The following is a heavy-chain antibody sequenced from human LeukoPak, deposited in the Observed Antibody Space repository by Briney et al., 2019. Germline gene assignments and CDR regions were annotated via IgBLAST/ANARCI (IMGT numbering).Heavy chain of an antibody. Sequence: SVKVSCKASGGTFSSYAISWVRQAPGQGLEWMGGIIPIFGTANYAQKFQGRVTITADESTSTAYMELSSLRSEDTAVYYCARGIAAAGKNWFDPWGQGTLVTVSS. J-gene: IGHJ5*02. D-gene: IGHD6-13*01. CDR1: GGTFSSYA. CDR3: ARGIAAAGKNWFDP. CDR2: IIPIFGTA. V-gene: IGHV1-69*13.